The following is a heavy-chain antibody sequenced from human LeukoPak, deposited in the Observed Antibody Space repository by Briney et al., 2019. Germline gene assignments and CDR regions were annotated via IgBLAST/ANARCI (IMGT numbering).Heavy chain of an antibody. CDR3: ARTDSSGYYGEY. D-gene: IGHD3-22*01. CDR2: IYYSGST. V-gene: IGHV4-30-4*01. Sequence: SQTLSLTCTVSGGSISSGGYYWSWIRQPPGKGLEWIRYIYYSGSTYYNPSLKSRLTISLDTSKNQFSVKLSSVTAADTAIYYCARTDSSGYYGEYWGQGTLVTVSS. CDR1: GGSISSGGYY. J-gene: IGHJ4*02.